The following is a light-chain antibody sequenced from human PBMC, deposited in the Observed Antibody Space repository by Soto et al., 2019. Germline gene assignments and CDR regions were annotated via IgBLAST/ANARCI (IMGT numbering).Light chain of an antibody. CDR2: DAS. CDR1: QGITNA. J-gene: IGKJ4*01. V-gene: IGKV1-13*02. Sequence: AIQLTQSPSSLSASVGDRVTITCRASQGITNALAWYQQKPGKAPKLLIYDASSLESGVPSRFSGSGSGTDFTLTISSLQPEDFATYYCQQFNTTLTFAGGTKVEIK. CDR3: QQFNTTLT.